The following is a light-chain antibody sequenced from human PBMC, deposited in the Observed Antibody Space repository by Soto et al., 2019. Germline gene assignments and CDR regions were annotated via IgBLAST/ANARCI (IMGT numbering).Light chain of an antibody. CDR2: QTS. J-gene: IGKJ1*01. V-gene: IGKV3D-11*03. CDR3: QKYGNFWT. Sequence: EIVLTQSPATLSSFPGDRVTLSCRASQYINTRLAWYQHRPGQAPRLLIYQTSLRAAGIPARFSASGSGTDFTLTIRRLEPDDFAVYYCQKYGNFWTFGQGTKVDI. CDR1: QYINTR.